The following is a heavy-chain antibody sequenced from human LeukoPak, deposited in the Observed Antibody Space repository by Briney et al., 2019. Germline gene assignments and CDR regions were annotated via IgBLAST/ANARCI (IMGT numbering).Heavy chain of an antibody. CDR3: ARAGGSTVSHSDY. D-gene: IGHD4-17*01. J-gene: IGHJ4*02. CDR2: ISSSTSYI. V-gene: IGHV3-21*01. CDR1: GFTFSSYS. Sequence: GGSLRLSCAASGFTFSSYSMNWIRQAPGKGLEWVSSISSSTSYIYYADSVKGRFTISKDNAKISLYLQMNSLRAEDTAVYYCARAGGSTVSHSDYWGQGTLVTVSS.